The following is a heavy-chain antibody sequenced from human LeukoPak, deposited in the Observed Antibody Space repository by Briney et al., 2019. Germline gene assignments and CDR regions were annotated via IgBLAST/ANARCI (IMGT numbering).Heavy chain of an antibody. Sequence: ASVKVSCKASGYTFTGYYMHWVRQAPGQGLEWMGWINPNSGGTNYAQKFQGRVTMTRDTSISTAYMELSRLRSDDTAVYYCVVWAGSRSWYSLFDYWGQGTLVTVSS. CDR2: INPNSGGT. CDR1: GYTFTGYY. CDR3: VVWAGSRSWYSLFDY. J-gene: IGHJ4*02. D-gene: IGHD6-13*01. V-gene: IGHV1-2*02.